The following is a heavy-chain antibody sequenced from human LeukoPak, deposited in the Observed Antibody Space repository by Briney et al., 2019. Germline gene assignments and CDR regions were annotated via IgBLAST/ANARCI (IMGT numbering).Heavy chain of an antibody. D-gene: IGHD2-2*01. Sequence: GGSLRLSCAASGFTFSSYAMTWVGQAPDKGLEWVSAISGSDGSTYYADSVKGRFTISRDDSQNTLYLQTNSLSAEDTAVYYCAKVETSGGANCYALDYWGQGTLVTVSS. J-gene: IGHJ4*02. CDR3: AKVETSGGANCYALDY. CDR1: GFTFSSYA. V-gene: IGHV3-23*01. CDR2: ISGSDGST.